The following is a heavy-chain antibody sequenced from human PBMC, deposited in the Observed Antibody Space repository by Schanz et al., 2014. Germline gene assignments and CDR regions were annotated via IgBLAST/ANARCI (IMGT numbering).Heavy chain of an antibody. Sequence: QVQLVQSGAEVKKPGASVKVSCKASGYTLTGFGVSWVRQAPGQGREWMGWISAYNGNTNYAQKLQGRVTMTADTSTSTAYMDLRSLRSDDTAVYYCARGGYSSGWYDRDIAHFDYWGQGTLXTVSS. D-gene: IGHD6-19*01. CDR3: ARGGYSSGWYDRDIAHFDY. CDR1: GYTLTGFG. J-gene: IGHJ4*02. CDR2: ISAYNGNT. V-gene: IGHV1-18*01.